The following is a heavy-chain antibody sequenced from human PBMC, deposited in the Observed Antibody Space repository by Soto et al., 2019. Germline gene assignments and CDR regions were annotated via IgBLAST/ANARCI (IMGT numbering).Heavy chain of an antibody. CDR3: ARVDDILTGYPGTFSYYYGMDV. Sequence: ASVKVSCKAPGYTFTGYYMHWVRQAPGQGLEWMGWINPNSGGTNYAQKFQGRVTMTRDTSISTAYMELSRLRSDDTAVYYCARVDDILTGYPGTFSYYYGMDVWGQGTTVTVSS. J-gene: IGHJ6*02. CDR2: INPNSGGT. CDR1: GYTFTGYY. D-gene: IGHD3-9*01. V-gene: IGHV1-2*02.